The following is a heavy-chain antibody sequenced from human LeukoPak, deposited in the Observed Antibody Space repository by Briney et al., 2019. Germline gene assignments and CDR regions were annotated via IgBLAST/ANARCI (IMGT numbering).Heavy chain of an antibody. Sequence: GGSLRLSCAASGFTFSSYSMNWVRQAPGKGLEWVSHISSSSSTISYADSVKGRFTISRDNAKNSLYLQMNSLRDEDTAVYYCARELYGSGSYMDYWGQGTLVTVSS. D-gene: IGHD3-10*01. J-gene: IGHJ4*02. V-gene: IGHV3-48*02. CDR1: GFTFSSYS. CDR3: ARELYGSGSYMDY. CDR2: ISSSSSTI.